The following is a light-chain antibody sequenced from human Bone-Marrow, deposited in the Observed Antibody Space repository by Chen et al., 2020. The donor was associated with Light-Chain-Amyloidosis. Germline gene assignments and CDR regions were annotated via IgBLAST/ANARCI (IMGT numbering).Light chain of an antibody. CDR3: NSRDSSDDRYVV. CDR1: SLRTYY. V-gene: IGLV3-19*01. CDR2: GKS. Sequence: SSELTQDPAVSVALGQTVRITCQGDSLRTYYAAWYQQKPGQAPVVVIYGKSNRPSGIPDRFPGSSSGNTASLTITGAQAEDEADYYCNSRDSSDDRYVVFGGGTKLTVL. J-gene: IGLJ2*01.